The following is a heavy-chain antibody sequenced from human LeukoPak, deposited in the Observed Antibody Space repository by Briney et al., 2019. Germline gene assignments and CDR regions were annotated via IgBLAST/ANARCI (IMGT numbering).Heavy chain of an antibody. CDR2: LISFSGNT. CDR1: GYTLAIYD. J-gene: IGHJ6*02. CDR3: AREYYDILTGRIYYYYGMDV. D-gene: IGHD3-9*01. V-gene: IGHV1-8*01. Sequence: ASVNVSWKVSGYTLAIYDVSWDRPVTGQLLEWMGWLISFSGNTGYAQKFQGRVTMTRNTSISTAYMELSSLRSEDTAVYYCAREYYDILTGRIYYYYGMDVWGQGTTVTVSS.